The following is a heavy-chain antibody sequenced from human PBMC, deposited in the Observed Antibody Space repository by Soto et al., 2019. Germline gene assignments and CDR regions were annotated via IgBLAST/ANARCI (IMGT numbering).Heavy chain of an antibody. Sequence: GASVKVSCKASGGTFSSYTISWVRQAPGQGLEWMGRIIPILGIANYAQKFQGRVTITADKSTSTAYMELSSLRSEDTAVYYCARESEAGSYLFDYWGQGTLVTVSS. CDR2: IIPILGIA. CDR1: GGTFSSYT. CDR3: ARESEAGSYLFDY. V-gene: IGHV1-69*04. J-gene: IGHJ4*02. D-gene: IGHD3-10*01.